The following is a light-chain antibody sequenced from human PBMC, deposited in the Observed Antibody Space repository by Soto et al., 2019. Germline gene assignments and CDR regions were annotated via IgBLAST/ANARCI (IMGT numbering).Light chain of an antibody. CDR3: QQYGSFPLT. Sequence: EIVLTQSPGTLSLSPGQRVTLSCRASQSVSTSYLAWYQQRPGQAPRLLIDGASSRATGIPDRFSGSGSGTDSTLTISTLEPEDFAVYYCQQYGSFPLTFGGGTKVEIK. V-gene: IGKV3-20*01. J-gene: IGKJ4*01. CDR1: QSVSTSY. CDR2: GAS.